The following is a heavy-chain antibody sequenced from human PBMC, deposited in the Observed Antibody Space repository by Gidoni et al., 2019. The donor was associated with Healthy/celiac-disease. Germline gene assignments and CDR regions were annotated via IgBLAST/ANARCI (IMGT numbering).Heavy chain of an antibody. CDR1: GFTFSSYA. CDR3: ARNVLRYFDWLLL. D-gene: IGHD3-9*01. J-gene: IGHJ4*02. Sequence: EVQLLESGGGLVQPGGSLRLSCAASGFTFSSYAMSWVRQAPGKGLEWVSAISGSGGSTYYADSVKGRFTISRDNSKNTLYLQMNSLRAEDTAVYYCARNVLRYFDWLLLWGQGTLVTVSS. V-gene: IGHV3-23*01. CDR2: ISGSGGST.